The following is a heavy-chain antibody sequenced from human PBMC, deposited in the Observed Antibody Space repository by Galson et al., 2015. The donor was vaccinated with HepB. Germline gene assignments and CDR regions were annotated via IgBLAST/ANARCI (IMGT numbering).Heavy chain of an antibody. V-gene: IGHV3-7*03. J-gene: IGHJ4*02. CDR1: GFTFSSYW. Sequence: SLRLSCAASGFTFSSYWMSWVRQAPGQGLEWVGNIKQDGSEKYYVDSVKGRFTISRDNAKNSLYLQMNSLRAEDTAVYYCARILWFGESWDFDYWGQGILVTVSS. CDR2: IKQDGSEK. CDR3: ARILWFGESWDFDY. D-gene: IGHD3-10*01.